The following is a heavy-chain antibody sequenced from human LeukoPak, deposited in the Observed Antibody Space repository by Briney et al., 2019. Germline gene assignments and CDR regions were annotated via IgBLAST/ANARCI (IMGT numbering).Heavy chain of an antibody. J-gene: IGHJ6*03. Sequence: GGSLRLSCAASGFSFSAYSMNWVRQAPGKGLEWVSYIPSSTSYKFYGDSVKGRFTVSRDNARNSMYLQMNSLSAEDTAVYYCARVSGNYYQMDVWGKGTTVTVSS. V-gene: IGHV3-21*01. CDR2: IPSSTSYK. CDR3: ARVSGNYYQMDV. D-gene: IGHD3-10*01. CDR1: GFSFSAYS.